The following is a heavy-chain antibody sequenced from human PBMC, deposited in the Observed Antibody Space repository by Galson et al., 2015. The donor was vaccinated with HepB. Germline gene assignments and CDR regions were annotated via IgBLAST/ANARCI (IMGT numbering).Heavy chain of an antibody. V-gene: IGHV3-64*04. Sequence: LRLSCAASGFTFSSYAMHWVRQAPGKGLEYVSAISSNGGSTYYADSVKGRFTISRDNSKNTLYLQMNSLRAEDTALYYCAKDERIMITFGGVIAPTSFDYWGQGTLVTVSS. D-gene: IGHD3-16*02. CDR1: GFTFSSYA. J-gene: IGHJ4*02. CDR3: AKDERIMITFGGVIAPTSFDY. CDR2: ISSNGGST.